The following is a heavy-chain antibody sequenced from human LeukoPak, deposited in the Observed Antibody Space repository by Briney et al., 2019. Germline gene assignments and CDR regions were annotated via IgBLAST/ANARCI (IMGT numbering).Heavy chain of an antibody. Sequence: GGSLRLSCAASGFTFSSYAMTWVRQAPGQGLEWVSSISGSGDTTYHADSVKGRFTISRDNPKNTLYLLMNNLRTEDTAVYYCAKWGGRATDSNTWYGPLDHWGRGTLGTVS. D-gene: IGHD6-13*01. CDR3: AKWGGRATDSNTWYGPLDH. CDR1: GFTFSSYA. J-gene: IGHJ4*02. V-gene: IGHV3-23*01. CDR2: ISGSGDTT.